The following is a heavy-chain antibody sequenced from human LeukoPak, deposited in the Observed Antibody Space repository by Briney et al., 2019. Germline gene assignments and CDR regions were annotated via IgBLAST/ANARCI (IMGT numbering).Heavy chain of an antibody. V-gene: IGHV1-2*02. Sequence: GASVKVSCKASGYTFTGYYMHWVRQAPGQGLEWMGWINPNSGGTNYAQKFQGRVTMTRDTSISTAYMELSRLRSDDTAVYYCARISMVRGVITHYYYGMDVWGQGTTVTVSS. CDR2: INPNSGGT. D-gene: IGHD3-10*01. J-gene: IGHJ6*02. CDR3: ARISMVRGVITHYYYGMDV. CDR1: GYTFTGYY.